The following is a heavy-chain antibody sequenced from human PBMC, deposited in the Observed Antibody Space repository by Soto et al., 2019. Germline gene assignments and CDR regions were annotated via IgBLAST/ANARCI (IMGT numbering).Heavy chain of an antibody. CDR3: ARAQGSAAAGLYYYYGMDV. CDR1: GGTFSSYA. CDR2: IIPIFGTA. J-gene: IGHJ6*02. Sequence: QVQLVQSGAEVKKPGSSVKVSCKASGGTFSSYAISWVRQAPGQGLEWMGGIIPIFGTANYAQKFQGRVTITADESTSTAYMELSSLRSEDTAVYYCARAQGSAAAGLYYYYGMDVWGQGTAVTVSS. D-gene: IGHD6-13*01. V-gene: IGHV1-69*12.